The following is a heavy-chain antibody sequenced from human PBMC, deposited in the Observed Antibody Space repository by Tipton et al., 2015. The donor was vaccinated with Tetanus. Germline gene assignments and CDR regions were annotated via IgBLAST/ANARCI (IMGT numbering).Heavy chain of an antibody. Sequence: LRLSCAVYGGSFSGYYWNWIRQPPGKVREWIGEINYSGTTNYNPSLKSRVTMSVDTSKNQLSLQLSSMTAADTAVVFCSRSFFYGRGYKIDNCGQGSLVTVSS. CDR3: SRSFFYGRGYKIDN. CDR1: GGSFSGYY. D-gene: IGHD1-1*01. CDR2: INYSGTT. J-gene: IGHJ4*02. V-gene: IGHV4-34*01.